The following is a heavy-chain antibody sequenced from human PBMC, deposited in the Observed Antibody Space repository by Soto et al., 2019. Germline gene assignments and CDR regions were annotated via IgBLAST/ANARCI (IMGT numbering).Heavy chain of an antibody. D-gene: IGHD2-15*01. CDR1: GYTFTSYS. Sequence: QVPLVQSGAEVKKPGASVRVSCKASGYTFTSYSMHWVRQAPGQRLEWMGWINAGNGNTEYSQEFQGTVTITRDTSASIAYMELSSLRSEDTAVYYCARGLYVCSGGSCYGMDVWGQGTTVTVSS. J-gene: IGHJ6*02. CDR2: INAGNGNT. V-gene: IGHV1-3*01. CDR3: ARGLYVCSGGSCYGMDV.